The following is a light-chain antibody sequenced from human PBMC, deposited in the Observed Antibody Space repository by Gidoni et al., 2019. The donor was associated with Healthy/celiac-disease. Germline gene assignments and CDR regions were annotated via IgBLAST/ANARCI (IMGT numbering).Light chain of an antibody. CDR2: DVS. V-gene: IGLV2-14*01. CDR3: SSYTSSSTSYV. CDR1: SSDVRGYNS. J-gene: IGLJ1*01. Sequence: QSALTQPASVSGSPGQSITISCTGTSSDVRGYNSVSWYQQHPGKAPQLMIYDVSNRPSGVSDRFSGSKSGNTASLTISGLRAEDEADYYCSSYTSSSTSYVFGTGTKVTVL.